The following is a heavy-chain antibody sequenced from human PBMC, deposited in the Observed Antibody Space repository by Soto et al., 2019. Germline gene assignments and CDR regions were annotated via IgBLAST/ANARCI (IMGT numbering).Heavy chain of an antibody. J-gene: IGHJ4*02. D-gene: IGHD5-18*01. Sequence: QVQLQESGPGLVKPSQTLSLTCTVSGGSISSGDYYWSWIRQPPGKGLGWIGYIYYSGSTYYNPSPQRRVTISVDTSKNQFSLKLGSVTAADTAVYYCASARQLWLRSDGRPGFDYWGQGTLVTVSS. CDR2: IYYSGST. V-gene: IGHV4-30-4*01. CDR3: ASARQLWLRSDGRPGFDY. CDR1: GGSISSGDYY.